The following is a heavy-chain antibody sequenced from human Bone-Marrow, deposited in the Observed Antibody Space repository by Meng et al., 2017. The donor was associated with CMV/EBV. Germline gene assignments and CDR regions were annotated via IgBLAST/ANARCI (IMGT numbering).Heavy chain of an antibody. CDR1: GGSFSGYY. J-gene: IGHJ4*02. CDR2: IYYSGST. CDR3: ARVKHIGILTGSRYFDY. Sequence: GSLRLSCAVYGGSFSGYYWSWLRQPPGKGLEWIGSIYYSGSTYYNPSLKSRVTISVDTSKNQFSLKLSSVTAADTAVYYCARVKHIGILTGSRYFDYWGQGILVTVSS. D-gene: IGHD3-9*01. V-gene: IGHV4-34*01.